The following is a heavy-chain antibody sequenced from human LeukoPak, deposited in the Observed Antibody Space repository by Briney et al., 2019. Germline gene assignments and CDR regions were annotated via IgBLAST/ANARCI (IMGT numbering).Heavy chain of an antibody. V-gene: IGHV3-21*04. CDR3: ARHRSSWLIDY. CDR2: ISRSSSYI. J-gene: IGHJ4*02. Sequence: PGGSLRLSCAASGFTFGSYSMNWVRQAPGKGLEWVSSISRSSSYIYYADSVKGRFTISRDNAKNSLYLQMNSLRAEDTAVYYCARHRSSWLIDYWGQGTLVTVSS. D-gene: IGHD6-6*01. CDR1: GFTFGSYS.